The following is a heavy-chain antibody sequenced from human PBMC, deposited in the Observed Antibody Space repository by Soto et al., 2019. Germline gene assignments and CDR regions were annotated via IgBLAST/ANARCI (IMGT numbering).Heavy chain of an antibody. V-gene: IGHV3-23*01. CDR2: ISGSGGST. CDR1: GFTFSSYA. CDR3: AKGLGYCSSTSCYIVDY. J-gene: IGHJ4*02. D-gene: IGHD2-2*02. Sequence: EVQLLESGGGLVQPGGSLRLSCAASGFTFSSYAMSWVRQAPGKGLEWVSAISGSGGSTYYADSVKGRFTISRDNSKNTLYLQMNSLRAEDTAVYYCAKGLGYCSSTSCYIVDYWGQGTLVTVSS.